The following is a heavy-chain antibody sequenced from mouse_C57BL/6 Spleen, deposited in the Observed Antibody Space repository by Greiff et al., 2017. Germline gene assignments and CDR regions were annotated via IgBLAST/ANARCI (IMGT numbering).Heavy chain of an antibody. D-gene: IGHD3-3*01. CDR1: GYAFSSSW. Sequence: QVQLKESGPELVKPGASVTISCKASGYAFSSSWMNWVKQRPGKGLEWIGRIYPGDGDTNYNGKFKGKATLTADKSSSTAYMQLSSLTSEDSAVYFCARGGSEGPYAMDYWGQGTSVTVSS. J-gene: IGHJ4*01. CDR2: IYPGDGDT. CDR3: ARGGSEGPYAMDY. V-gene: IGHV1-82*01.